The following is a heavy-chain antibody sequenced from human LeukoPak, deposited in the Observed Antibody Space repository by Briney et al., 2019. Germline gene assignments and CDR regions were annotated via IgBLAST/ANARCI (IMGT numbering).Heavy chain of an antibody. V-gene: IGHV1-69*04. Sequence: ASVKVSCKASGGTFSSYAISWVRQAPGXGXXXXGRIIPILGIANYAQKFQGRVTITADKSTSTAYMELSSLRSEDTAVYYCARDSYYDFWSGYVPCNAFDIWGQGTMVTVSS. CDR1: GGTFSSYA. J-gene: IGHJ3*02. CDR2: IIPILGIA. D-gene: IGHD3-3*01. CDR3: ARDSYYDFWSGYVPCNAFDI.